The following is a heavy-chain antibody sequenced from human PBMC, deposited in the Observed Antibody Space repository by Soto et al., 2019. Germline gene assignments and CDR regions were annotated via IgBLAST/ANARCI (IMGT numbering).Heavy chain of an antibody. V-gene: IGHV3-21*01. CDR1: GFTFSGHS. J-gene: IGHJ4*02. CDR3: ARERSSSLPLDY. D-gene: IGHD6-13*01. CDR2: ITRSGNFI. Sequence: EVQLVESGGDLVRPGGSLRLSCAASGFTFSGHSMNWVRQAPGKGLEWVSSITRSGNFIYYADSVKGRFTISRDNAKNSLYLQMNSLRAEDTAVYFCARERSSSLPLDYWGQGILVTVSS.